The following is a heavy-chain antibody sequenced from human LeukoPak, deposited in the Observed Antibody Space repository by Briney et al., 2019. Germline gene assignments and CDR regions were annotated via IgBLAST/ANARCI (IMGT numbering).Heavy chain of an antibody. CDR3: ARDRGTRYYYDSSGYYYPITHDAFDI. D-gene: IGHD3-22*01. CDR1: GYTFTSYY. J-gene: IGHJ3*02. V-gene: IGHV1-46*01. CDR2: INPSGGST. Sequence: ASVKVSCKASGYTFTSYYMHWVRQAPGQGLEWMGIINPSGGSTSYAQKFQGRVTMTRDMSTSTVYMELSSLRSEDTAVYYCARDRGTRYYYDSSGYYYPITHDAFDIWGQGTMVTVSS.